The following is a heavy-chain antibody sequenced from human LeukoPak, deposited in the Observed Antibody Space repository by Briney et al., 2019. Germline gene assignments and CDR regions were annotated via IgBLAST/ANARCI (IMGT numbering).Heavy chain of an antibody. J-gene: IGHJ4*02. CDR2: TQHDATHQ. Sequence: PGGSLRLPCATSGFTFSTYGIHWVRQAPGKGLEWVAFTQHDATHQYYADSVRGRFTISRDQSKNTVYLQMSSLRGEDTAVYYCAKGGPGHDYVRGFDYWGLGTQVIVSS. CDR3: AKGGPGHDYVRGFDY. V-gene: IGHV3-30*02. CDR1: GFTFSTYG. D-gene: IGHD3-16*01.